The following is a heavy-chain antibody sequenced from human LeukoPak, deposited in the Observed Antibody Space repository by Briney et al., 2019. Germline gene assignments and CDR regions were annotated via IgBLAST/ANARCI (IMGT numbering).Heavy chain of an antibody. V-gene: IGHV3-48*01. CDR2: ISSSSSTI. J-gene: IGHJ4*02. D-gene: IGHD6-19*01. Sequence: GGSLRLSCAASGFTFSSYSMNWVRQAPGKGLEWVSYISSSSSTIYCADSVKGRFTISRDNAKNSLYLQMNSLRAEDTAVYYCATYSSGLVDYWGQGTLVTVSS. CDR1: GFTFSSYS. CDR3: ATYSSGLVDY.